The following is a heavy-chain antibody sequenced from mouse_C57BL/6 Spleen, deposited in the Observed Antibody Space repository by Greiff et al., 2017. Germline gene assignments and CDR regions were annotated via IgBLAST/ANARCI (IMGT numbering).Heavy chain of an antibody. CDR3: AITAQAYGYAMDY. CDR2: ISSGSSTI. J-gene: IGHJ4*01. CDR1: GFTFSDYG. Sequence: EVHLVESGGGLVKPGGSLKLSCAASGFTFSDYGMHWVRQAPEKGLEWVAYISSGSSTIYYADTVKGRFTISRDNAKNPLFRQMTSLRSEDTAMYYCAITAQAYGYAMDYWGQGTSVTVSS. V-gene: IGHV5-17*01. D-gene: IGHD3-2*02.